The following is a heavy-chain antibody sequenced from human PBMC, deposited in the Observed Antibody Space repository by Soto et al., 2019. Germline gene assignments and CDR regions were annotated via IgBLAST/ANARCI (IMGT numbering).Heavy chain of an antibody. CDR2: ISSSSSYI. J-gene: IGHJ5*02. Sequence: GGSLRLSCAASGFTFSSYSMNWVRQAPGKGLEWVSSISSSSSYIYYADSVKGRFTISRDNAKNSLYLQMNSLRAEDTAVYYCARDHGRITIFGVVIPQFDPWGQGTLVTVSS. V-gene: IGHV3-21*01. D-gene: IGHD3-3*01. CDR3: ARDHGRITIFGVVIPQFDP. CDR1: GFTFSSYS.